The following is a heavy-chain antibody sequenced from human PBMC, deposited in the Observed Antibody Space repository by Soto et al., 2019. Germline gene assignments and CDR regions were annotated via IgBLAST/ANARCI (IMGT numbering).Heavy chain of an antibody. CDR3: ARDLWGYCGTDCYPLDV. J-gene: IGHJ6*02. CDR2: MYNTGST. D-gene: IGHD2-21*02. Sequence: SETLSLTCTVSGGSISTYYWSWIRQPPGKGLEWIGYMYNTGSTVYNPSFKSRVTISVDTSKNQFSLKLNSVTAADTAVYYCARDLWGYCGTDCYPLDVWGQGTTVTVSS. V-gene: IGHV4-59*01. CDR1: GGSISTYY.